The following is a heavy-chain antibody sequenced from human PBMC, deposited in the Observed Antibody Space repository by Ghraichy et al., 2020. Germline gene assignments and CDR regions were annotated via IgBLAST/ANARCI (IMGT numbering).Heavy chain of an antibody. CDR2: ITSSSRTT. J-gene: IGHJ6*02. CDR1: GFTFSTYS. D-gene: IGHD4-23*01. V-gene: IGHV3-48*01. Sequence: GGSLRLSCVGSGFTFSTYSMNWVRQSPGKGLEWVSYITSSSRTTSYADSVKGRVTISRDNAHNSLFLQMNNLRVEDTAVYYCARGSTVVRFFYYDGMDVCGQVTTVTVSS. CDR3: ARGSTVVRFFYYDGMDV.